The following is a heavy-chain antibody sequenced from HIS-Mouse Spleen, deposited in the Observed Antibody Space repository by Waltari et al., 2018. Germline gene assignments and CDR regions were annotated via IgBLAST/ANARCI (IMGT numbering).Heavy chain of an antibody. D-gene: IGHD3-3*01. CDR3: ARDFHDFWSGYYGGDKKHDAFDI. J-gene: IGHJ3*02. V-gene: IGHV4-4*07. CDR1: GGSISSYY. CDR2: IYTSGSN. Sequence: QVQLQESGPGLVKPSETLSLTCTVSGGSISSYYWSWLRQPARKRLEGSGRIYTSGSNNYNPSLKSRVTMSVDTSKNQFSLKLSSVTAADTAVYYCARDFHDFWSGYYGGDKKHDAFDIWGQGTMVTVSS.